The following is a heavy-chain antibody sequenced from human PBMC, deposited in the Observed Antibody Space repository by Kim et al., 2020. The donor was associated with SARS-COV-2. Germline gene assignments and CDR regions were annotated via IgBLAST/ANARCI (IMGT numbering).Heavy chain of an antibody. V-gene: IGHV3-30*04. CDR1: GFTFSSYA. J-gene: IGHJ4*02. CDR3: ASLTTVTTDY. CDR2: ISYDGSNK. D-gene: IGHD4-17*01. Sequence: GGSLRLSCAASGFTFSSYAMHWVRQAPGKGLEWVAVISYDGSNKYYADSVKGRFTISRDNSKNTLYLQMNSLRAEDTAVYYCASLTTVTTDYWGQGTLVTVSS.